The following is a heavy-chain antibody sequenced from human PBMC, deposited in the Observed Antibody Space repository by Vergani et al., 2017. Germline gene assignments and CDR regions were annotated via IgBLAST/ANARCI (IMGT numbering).Heavy chain of an antibody. Sequence: QVQLQQWGPGLVTPSGTLSLTCAVYGGSISSDNWWNWVRQAPGKGLQWIGEIHRSRSTNYNPSLRRRVTISLDKSKNQFSLKLTSVTAAVTAVYYCVRDEYSILGRTYPYYYSYYMDVWGKGTTVTVSS. J-gene: IGHJ6*03. CDR3: VRDEYSILGRTYPYYYSYYMDV. V-gene: IGHV4-4*02. CDR1: GGSISSDNW. CDR2: IHRSRST. D-gene: IGHD1-26*01.